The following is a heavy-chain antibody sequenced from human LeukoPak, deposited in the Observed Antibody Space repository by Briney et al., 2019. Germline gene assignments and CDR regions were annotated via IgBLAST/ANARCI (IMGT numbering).Heavy chain of an antibody. D-gene: IGHD1-26*01. CDR2: ISAYNGNT. J-gene: IGHJ4*02. CDR1: GYTFTSYG. V-gene: IGHV1-18*01. CDR3: ARDRGLSVGGATNPFDY. Sequence: ASVKVSCKASGYTFTSYGISWVRQAPGQGLEWMGWISAYNGNTNYAQKLQGRVTMTTDTSTSTAYMELRSLRSDDTAVYYCARDRGLSVGGATNPFDYWGQGTLVTVSS.